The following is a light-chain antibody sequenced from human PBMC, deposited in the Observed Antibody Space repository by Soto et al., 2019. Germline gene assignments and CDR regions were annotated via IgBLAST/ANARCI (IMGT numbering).Light chain of an antibody. CDR2: GAS. V-gene: IGKV3-20*01. J-gene: IGKJ3*01. CDR1: QSLSINS. Sequence: EIVSTQSPGTLSLSPGERATLSCRASQSLSINSLAWYQQKPGQSPRLLVYGASTRDTGIPDRFRGCGSGTDVALTFSSMEPEEFAMDDGQHYDGSPLTFGPGTKVDIK. CDR3: QHYDGSPLT.